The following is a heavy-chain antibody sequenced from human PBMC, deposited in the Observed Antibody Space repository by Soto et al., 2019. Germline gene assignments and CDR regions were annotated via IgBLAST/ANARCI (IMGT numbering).Heavy chain of an antibody. CDR3: GRARYGDY. Sequence: QVHLVQSGAEVKKPGASVKVSCKGSGYTFTSYGITWVRQAPGQGLEWMGWISAHNGTTDYAQKLQGRVTVTRDTASITANMERSSERSVDTCVYCCGRARYGDYWGQGALVTVSS. D-gene: IGHD1-1*01. J-gene: IGHJ4*02. CDR2: ISAHNGTT. V-gene: IGHV1-18*04. CDR1: GYTFTSYG.